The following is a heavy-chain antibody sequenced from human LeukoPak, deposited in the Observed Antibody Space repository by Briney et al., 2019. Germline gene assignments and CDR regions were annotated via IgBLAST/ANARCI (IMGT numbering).Heavy chain of an antibody. CDR2: FYPGDSDN. CDR1: GYSFSSYW. J-gene: IGHJ6*03. CDR3: ARRALPSGYSSSFYYYYYYMDV. Sequence: GESLKISCKGSGYSFSSYWIGWVRQMPGKGPEWMGLFYPGDSDNRYSPSFQGQVTFSADKSMATAYLQWSSLKASDTAMYYCARRALPSGYSSSFYYYYYYMDVWGKGTTVTISS. V-gene: IGHV5-51*01. D-gene: IGHD6-13*01.